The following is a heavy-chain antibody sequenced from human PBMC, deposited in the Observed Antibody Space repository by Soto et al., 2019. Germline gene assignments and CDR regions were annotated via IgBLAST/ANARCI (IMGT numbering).Heavy chain of an antibody. V-gene: IGHV1-8*01. Sequence: ASVKGACKAAGYTYTSYDGNWGRQATGQGLEWMGWMNPNSGNTGYAQKFQGRVTMTRNTSISTAYMELSSLRSEDTAIYYCARERVNAFDIWGQGTMVTVSS. CDR3: ARERVNAFDI. CDR1: GYTYTSYD. CDR2: MNPNSGNT. J-gene: IGHJ3*02.